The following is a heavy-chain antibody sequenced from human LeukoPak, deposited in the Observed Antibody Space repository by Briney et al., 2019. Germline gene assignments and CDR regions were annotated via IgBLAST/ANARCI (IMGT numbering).Heavy chain of an antibody. CDR1: GGSISSYY. D-gene: IGHD3-3*01. CDR2: IYYSGST. J-gene: IGHJ3*02. CDR3: ARDKSQGYDFWSGYPGHDAFDI. Sequence: SETLSLTCTVSGGSISSYYWSWIRQPPGKGLEWIGYIYYSGSTNYNPSLKSRVTISVDTSKNQFSLKLSSVTAADTAVYYCARDKSQGYDFWSGYPGHDAFDIWGQGTMVTVSS. V-gene: IGHV4-59*01.